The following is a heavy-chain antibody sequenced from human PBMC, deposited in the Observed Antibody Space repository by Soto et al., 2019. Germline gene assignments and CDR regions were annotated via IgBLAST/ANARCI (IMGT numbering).Heavy chain of an antibody. CDR1: GFTFDDYA. CDR3: ARESEDLTSNFDY. V-gene: IGHV3-9*01. J-gene: IGHJ4*02. CDR2: ISWNSGSI. Sequence: GGSLRLSCAASGFTFDDYAMHWVRQAPGKGLEWVSGISWNSGSIGYADSVKGRFTISRDNAKNSLYPEMNSLRAEDTAVYYCARESEDLTSNFDYWGQGTLVTVSS.